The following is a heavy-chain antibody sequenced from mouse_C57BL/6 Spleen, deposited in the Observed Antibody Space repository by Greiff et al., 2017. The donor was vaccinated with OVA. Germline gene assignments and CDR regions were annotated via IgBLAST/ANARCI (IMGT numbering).Heavy chain of an antibody. CDR3: ARCYYGSRGYFDY. J-gene: IGHJ2*01. CDR1: GYTFTNYW. D-gene: IGHD1-1*01. V-gene: IGHV1-63*01. CDR2: IYPGGGYT. Sequence: VQLQQSGAELVRPGPSVKMSCKASGYTFTNYWIGWAKQRPGHGLEWIGDIYPGGGYTNYNEKFKGKATLTADKSSSTAYMQFSSLTSEDSAIYYCARCYYGSRGYFDYWGQGTTLTVSS.